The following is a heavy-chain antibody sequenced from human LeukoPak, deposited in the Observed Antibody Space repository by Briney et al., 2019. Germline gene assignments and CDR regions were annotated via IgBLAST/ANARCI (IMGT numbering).Heavy chain of an antibody. CDR1: GYTFTSYY. CDR3: ARDTNVLRFLEWSDMGYYFDY. V-gene: IGHV1-46*01. CDR2: INPSGGST. J-gene: IGHJ4*02. Sequence: ASVKVSCKASGYTFTSYYMHWVRQAPGQGLEGMGIINPSGGSTSYAQKFQGRVTMTRDMSTSTVYMELSSLRSEDTAVYYCARDTNVLRFLEWSDMGYYFDYWGQGTLVTVSS. D-gene: IGHD3-3*01.